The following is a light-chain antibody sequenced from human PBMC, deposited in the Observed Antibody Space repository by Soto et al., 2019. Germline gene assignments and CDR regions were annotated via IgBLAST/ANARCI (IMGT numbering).Light chain of an antibody. CDR2: DAN. J-gene: IGLJ2*01. CDR1: SSDVGGYNY. V-gene: IGLV2-8*01. Sequence: QSALTQPPSASGSPGQSVAISCSGTSSDVGGYNYVSWYQQHPGKAPKLMIYDANKRPSGVPDRFSGSKSGNTASLTVSGLQADDEADYYCISYAGSNKPAFGGGTKLTVL. CDR3: ISYAGSNKPA.